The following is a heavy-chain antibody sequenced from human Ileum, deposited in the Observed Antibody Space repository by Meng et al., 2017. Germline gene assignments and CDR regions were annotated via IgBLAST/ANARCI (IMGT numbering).Heavy chain of an antibody. V-gene: IGHV3-7*01. D-gene: IGHD1-26*01. CDR3: ARSGPADD. Sequence: VRVVEAWGGLVQPCGSLRISCAASGFSFSDYWMDWVRQAPGKGLEWVANIKGDGSERTYVDSVKGRFTISRDNTKNSLSLQMNSLRVEDTAVYYCARSGPADDWGQGTLVTVSS. J-gene: IGHJ4*02. CDR1: GFSFSDYW. CDR2: IKGDGSER.